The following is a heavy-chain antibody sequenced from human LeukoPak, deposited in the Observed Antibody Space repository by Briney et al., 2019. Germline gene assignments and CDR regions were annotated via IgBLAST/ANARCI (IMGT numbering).Heavy chain of an antibody. J-gene: IGHJ4*02. CDR2: IWYDGSNK. D-gene: IGHD2-2*01. CDR3: AKDRGGGDIVVVLDFDY. Sequence: GGSLRLSCAASGFTFSSYGMHWVRQAPGKGLEWVAVIWYDGSNKYYADSVKGRFTISRDNSKNTLYLQMNSLRAEDTAVYYCAKDRGGGDIVVVLDFDYWGQGTLVTVSS. CDR1: GFTFSSYG. V-gene: IGHV3-33*06.